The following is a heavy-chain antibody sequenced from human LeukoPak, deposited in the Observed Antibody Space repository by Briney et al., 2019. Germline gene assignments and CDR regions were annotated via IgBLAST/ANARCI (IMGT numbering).Heavy chain of an antibody. CDR1: GCTFDHHA. CDR2: VSGSSYTK. V-gene: IGHV3-23*01. J-gene: IGHJ4*02. Sequence: PAGSLRLSCAASGCTFDHHAMTWVRQPPGKGLEWVSSVSGSSYTKYYQDTVKGRFTISRGSSKKTVYLQLSSLRVEDTAVYYCAKDAERGFDFSSSLQSWGQGTLVTVSS. CDR3: AKDAERGFDFSSSLQS. D-gene: IGHD4-11*01.